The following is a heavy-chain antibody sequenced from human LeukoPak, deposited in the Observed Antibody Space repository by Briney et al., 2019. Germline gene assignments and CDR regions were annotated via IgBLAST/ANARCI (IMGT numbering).Heavy chain of an antibody. CDR1: GFTFSDYY. CDR2: ISSSGSTI. CDR3: AKDRPLGYCSSTSCYHYFDY. J-gene: IGHJ4*02. V-gene: IGHV3-11*01. D-gene: IGHD2-2*01. Sequence: GGSLRLSCAASGFTFSDYYMSWIRQAPGQGLEWVSYISSSGSTIYYAGSVKGRFTISRDNAKNSLYLQMNSLRAEDTAVYYCAKDRPLGYCSSTSCYHYFDYWGQGTLVTVSS.